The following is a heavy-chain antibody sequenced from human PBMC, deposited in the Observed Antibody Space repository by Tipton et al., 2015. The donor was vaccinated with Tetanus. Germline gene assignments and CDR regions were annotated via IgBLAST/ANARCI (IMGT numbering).Heavy chain of an antibody. V-gene: IGHV3-23*01. D-gene: IGHD3-3*01. CDR1: GFTFRFYA. CDR3: AKDLWGGSTSAQIDC. Sequence: SLRLSCAASGFTFRFYAMSWVRQAPGKGLGWVSDISGSGGSTYYADSVKGRFTISRDNSKNTLSLQMNSLRAEDTAVYYCAKDLWGGSTSAQIDCWGQGTLVTVSS. CDR2: ISGSGGST. J-gene: IGHJ4*02.